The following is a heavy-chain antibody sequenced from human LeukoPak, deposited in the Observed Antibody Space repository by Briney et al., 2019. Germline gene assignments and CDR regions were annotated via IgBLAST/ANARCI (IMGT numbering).Heavy chain of an antibody. CDR2: IKQDGSEK. J-gene: IGHJ3*02. Sequence: GGSLRLSCAASGFTFSSYWMSWVRQAPGKGLEWVANIKQDGSEKYYVDSVKGRFTISRDNAKNSLYLQMNSLRAEDTAVYYCARKGSGVLLWFGELLLGAFDIWGRGTMVTVSS. V-gene: IGHV3-7*01. CDR3: ARKGSGVLLWFGELLLGAFDI. CDR1: GFTFSSYW. D-gene: IGHD3-10*01.